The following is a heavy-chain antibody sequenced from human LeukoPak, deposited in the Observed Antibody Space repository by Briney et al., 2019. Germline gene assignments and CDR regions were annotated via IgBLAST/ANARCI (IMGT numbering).Heavy chain of an antibody. CDR1: GGTFSSYA. Sequence: GASVKVSCKASGGTFSSYAISWVRQAPGQGLEWMGRIIPILGIANYAQKFQGRVTITADKSTSTAYMELSSLRSEDTAVYYCARGDSSGCYLDYWGQGTLVTVSS. CDR2: IIPILGIA. J-gene: IGHJ4*02. CDR3: ARGDSSGCYLDY. D-gene: IGHD3-22*01. V-gene: IGHV1-69*04.